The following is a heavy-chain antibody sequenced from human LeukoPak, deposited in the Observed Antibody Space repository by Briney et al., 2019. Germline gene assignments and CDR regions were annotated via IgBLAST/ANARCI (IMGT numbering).Heavy chain of an antibody. CDR2: ISAYNGNT. CDR1: GSTFTSYG. Sequence: ASVKVSCKASGSTFTSYGISWVRQAPGQGLEWMGWISAYNGNTKYARKFQGRVTMTTDTSTSTAYMELRSLRSDDTAVYFCAREMFVGNYGDFHLTPFDYWGQGSLVTVSS. J-gene: IGHJ4*02. CDR3: AREMFVGNYGDFHLTPFDY. V-gene: IGHV1-18*01. D-gene: IGHD4-17*01.